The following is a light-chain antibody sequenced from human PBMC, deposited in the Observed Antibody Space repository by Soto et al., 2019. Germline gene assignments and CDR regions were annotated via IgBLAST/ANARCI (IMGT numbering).Light chain of an antibody. CDR1: QSVSSN. J-gene: IGKJ2*01. Sequence: EIVMTQSPATLSVSPGERATLSCRASQSVSSNLALYQQKPGQAPRLLIYGVSTRATGIPARFSGRGSGTEFTLTISSLQSEDFAVYYCQQYNNWPPYTFGQGTKLEIK. CDR3: QQYNNWPPYT. CDR2: GVS. V-gene: IGKV3-15*01.